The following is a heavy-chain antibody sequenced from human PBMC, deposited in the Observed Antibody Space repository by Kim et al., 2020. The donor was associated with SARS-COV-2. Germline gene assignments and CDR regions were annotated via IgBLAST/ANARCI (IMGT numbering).Heavy chain of an antibody. CDR1: GFTFSDYY. CDR2: ISSSGSTI. D-gene: IGHD3-10*01. V-gene: IGHV3-11*04. Sequence: GGSLRLSCAASGFTFSDYYMSWIRQAPGKGLEWVSYISSSGSTIYYADSVKGRFTISRDNAKNSLYLQMNSLRAEDTAVYYCARVPLSSYYYGSGSYYNYWGQGTLVTVSS. J-gene: IGHJ4*02. CDR3: ARVPLSSYYYGSGSYYNY.